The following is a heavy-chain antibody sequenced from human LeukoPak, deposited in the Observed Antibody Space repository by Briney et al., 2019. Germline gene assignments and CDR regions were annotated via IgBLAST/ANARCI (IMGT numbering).Heavy chain of an antibody. CDR2: IYYSGST. J-gene: IGHJ4*02. D-gene: IGHD1-26*01. V-gene: IGHV4-59*01. CDR3: ARGRSYFPYRTRYFDY. CDR1: GGSISSYY. Sequence: SETLSLTCTVSGGSISSYYWSWIRQPPGKGLERIGYIYYSGSTNYSPSLKSRVTISVDTSKNQFSLKLSSVTAADTAVYYCARGRSYFPYRTRYFDYWGQGTLVTVSS.